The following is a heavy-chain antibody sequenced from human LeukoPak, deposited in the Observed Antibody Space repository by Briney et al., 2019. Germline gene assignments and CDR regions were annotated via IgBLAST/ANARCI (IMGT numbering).Heavy chain of an antibody. CDR2: IYYSGSI. Sequence: SETLSLTCSVSGGSISSSSYYWCWSRQPPGKGLECGGSIYYSGSIYYNTSIKSRVTISVDTSKHQFSLTLSSVTAAETAVYYCARRPYYDFWSGYFPRAFDIWGQGTMVTVSS. CDR3: ARRPYYDFWSGYFPRAFDI. D-gene: IGHD3-3*01. V-gene: IGHV4-39*01. J-gene: IGHJ3*02. CDR1: GGSISSSSYY.